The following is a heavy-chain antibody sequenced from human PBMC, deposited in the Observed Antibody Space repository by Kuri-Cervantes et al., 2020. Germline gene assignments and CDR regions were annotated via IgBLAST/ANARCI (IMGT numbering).Heavy chain of an antibody. CDR2: ISYDGSNK. J-gene: IGHJ6*02. Sequence: GESLKISCAASGFTFSSYAMHWVRQAPGKGLEWVAVISYDGSNKYYADSVKGRFTISRDNSKNTLYLQMNSLRAEDTAVYYRAKVSDYYGMDVWCQGTTVTVSS. CDR1: GFTFSSYA. CDR3: AKVSDYYGMDV. D-gene: IGHD5/OR15-5a*01. V-gene: IGHV3-30*04.